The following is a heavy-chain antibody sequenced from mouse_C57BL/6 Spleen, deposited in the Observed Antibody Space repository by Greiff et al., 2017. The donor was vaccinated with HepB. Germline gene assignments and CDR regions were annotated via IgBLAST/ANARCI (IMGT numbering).Heavy chain of an antibody. Sequence: VQLVESGAELARPGASVKMSCKASGYTFTSYTMHWVKQRPGQGLEWIGYINPSSGYTKYNQKFKDKATLTADKSSSTAYMQLSSLTSEDSAVYYCARRYYYGSNYAMDYWGQGTSVTVSS. CDR2: INPSSGYT. CDR1: GYTFTSYT. V-gene: IGHV1-4*01. CDR3: ARRYYYGSNYAMDY. J-gene: IGHJ4*01. D-gene: IGHD1-1*01.